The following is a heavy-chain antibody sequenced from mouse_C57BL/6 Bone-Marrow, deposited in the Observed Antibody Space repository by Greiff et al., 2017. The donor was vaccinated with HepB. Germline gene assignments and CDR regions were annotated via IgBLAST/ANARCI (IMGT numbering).Heavy chain of an antibody. CDR2: ISDGGSYT. J-gene: IGHJ4*01. CDR1: GFTFSSYA. V-gene: IGHV5-4*01. CDR3: ARDGDEGYAMDY. Sequence: EVKLMESGGGLVKPGGSLKLSCAASGFTFSSYAMSWVRQTPEKRLEWVATISDGGSYTYYTDNVKGRFTISRDNAKNNLYLQMIHLKSEDTAMYYCARDGDEGYAMDYWGQGTSVTVSS.